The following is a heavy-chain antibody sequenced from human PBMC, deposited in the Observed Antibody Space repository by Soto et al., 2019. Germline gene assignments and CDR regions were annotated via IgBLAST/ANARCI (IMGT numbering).Heavy chain of an antibody. Sequence: GASVKVSCKTSGGTFSSYAISWVRQAPGQGLEWMGWISAYNGNTNYAQKLQGRVTMTTDTSTSTAYMELSSLRSEDTAVYYCATVVSGWLLFDYWGQGTLVTVSS. CDR3: ATVVSGWLLFDY. V-gene: IGHV1-18*01. J-gene: IGHJ4*02. CDR2: ISAYNGNT. CDR1: GGTFSSYA. D-gene: IGHD3-9*01.